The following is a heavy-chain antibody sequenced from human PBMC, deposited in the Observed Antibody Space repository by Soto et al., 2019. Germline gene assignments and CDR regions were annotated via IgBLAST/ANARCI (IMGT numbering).Heavy chain of an antibody. CDR1: VDSISGSY. Sequence: QVQLQESGPGLVKPSETLSLTCTVPVDSISGSYWSWIRQTPGKGLGGFGRINPRGSANYNPSFKSRVTMSVDTSKNQFSLKLSSVTAADTAVYYCARDRGRYCPTSSCPKGSYYGVDVWGQGTTVTVSS. D-gene: IGHD2-8*01. CDR3: ARDRGRYCPTSSCPKGSYYGVDV. CDR2: INPRGSA. V-gene: IGHV4-4*07. J-gene: IGHJ6*02.